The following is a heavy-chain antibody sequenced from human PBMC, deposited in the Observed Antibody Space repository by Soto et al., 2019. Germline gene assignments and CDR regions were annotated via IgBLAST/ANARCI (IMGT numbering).Heavy chain of an antibody. J-gene: IGHJ5*02. Sequence: PSETLSLTCAVYGGSFSGYYWSWIRQPPGKGLEWIGYIYYSGSTNYNPSLKSRVTISVDTSKNQFSLKLSSVTAADTAVYYCARDLRDYYDSSGYLNWFDPWGQGTLVTVSS. CDR2: IYYSGST. V-gene: IGHV4-59*01. CDR3: ARDLRDYYDSSGYLNWFDP. D-gene: IGHD3-22*01. CDR1: GGSFSGYY.